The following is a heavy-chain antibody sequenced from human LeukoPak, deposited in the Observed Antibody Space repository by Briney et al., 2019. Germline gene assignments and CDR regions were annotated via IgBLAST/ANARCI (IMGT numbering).Heavy chain of an antibody. J-gene: IGHJ3*02. Sequence: PGGSLRLSCAASGFTFSTYGMSWVRQAPGKGLEWVSGINWNGGSTGYADSVKGRFTISRDNAKNSLYLQMNSLRAEDTALYYCARTRAAMVFLDAFDIWGQGTMVTVSS. V-gene: IGHV3-20*04. CDR2: INWNGGST. CDR1: GFTFSTYG. D-gene: IGHD5-18*01. CDR3: ARTRAAMVFLDAFDI.